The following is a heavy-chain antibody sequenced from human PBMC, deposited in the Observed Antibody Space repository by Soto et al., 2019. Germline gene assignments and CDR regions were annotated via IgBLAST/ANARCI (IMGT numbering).Heavy chain of an antibody. CDR2: ISSSSSYT. J-gene: IGHJ4*02. Sequence: GGSLRLSCAASGFTFSDYYMSWIRQAPGKRQEWVSYISSSSSYTNYADSVKGRFTISRDNAKNSLYLQMNSLRAEDTAVYYCAREVPDYGDHYFDYWGQGTLVTVSS. V-gene: IGHV3-11*06. CDR1: GFTFSDYY. D-gene: IGHD4-17*01. CDR3: AREVPDYGDHYFDY.